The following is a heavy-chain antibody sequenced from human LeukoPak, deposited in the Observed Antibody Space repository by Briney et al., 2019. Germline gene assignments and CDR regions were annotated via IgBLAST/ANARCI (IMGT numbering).Heavy chain of an antibody. CDR3: ARSSTGSAYTYSDY. CDR1: GFTFSSYA. V-gene: IGHV3-23*01. D-gene: IGHD3-16*01. CDR2: IIGSGGGT. Sequence: GGSLGLSCAASGFTFSSYAMNWVRQAPGKGLEWVSCIIGSGGGTNYANSVKGRFTISRDNSKNTVYLQMNSLSAEDTAIYYCARSSTGSAYTYSDYWGQETLDTVSS. J-gene: IGHJ4*02.